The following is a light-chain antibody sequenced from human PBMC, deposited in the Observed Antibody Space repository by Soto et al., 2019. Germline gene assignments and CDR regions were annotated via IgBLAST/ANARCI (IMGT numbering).Light chain of an antibody. Sequence: DIQMTQSPSSLSASVGDRVTITCQASQDISNYLNWYQQKPGKAPKLLTYDASNLETGVPSGFSGSGSGTDFTFTISSLQPEDIATYYCQQYDNGVTFGPGTKVDIK. J-gene: IGKJ3*01. CDR3: QQYDNGVT. CDR2: DAS. CDR1: QDISNY. V-gene: IGKV1-33*01.